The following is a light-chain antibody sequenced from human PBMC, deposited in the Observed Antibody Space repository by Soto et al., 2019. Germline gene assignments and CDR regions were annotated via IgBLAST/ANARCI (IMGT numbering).Light chain of an antibody. CDR1: QGISSY. CDR2: AAS. V-gene: IGKV1-9*01. CDR3: QQLNSYPWT. Sequence: IQLTQSPSSLSASVGDRVTITCRASQGISSYLAWYQQKPGKAPKLLIYAASTLQSGVPSRFSGSGSGTDFTLTISSLQSEDFATYYCQQLNSYPWTFGQGTKVEIK. J-gene: IGKJ1*01.